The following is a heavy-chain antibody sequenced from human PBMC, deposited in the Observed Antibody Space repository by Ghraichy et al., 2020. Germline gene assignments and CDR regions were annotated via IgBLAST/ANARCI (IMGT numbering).Heavy chain of an antibody. V-gene: IGHV3-53*01. CDR3: ARSITMYGMDV. Sequence: GGSLRLSCAASGFTVSSNYMSWVRQAPGKGLEWVSVIYSGGSTYYADSVKGRFTISRDNSKNTLYLQMNSLRAEDTAVYYCARSITMYGMDVWGQGNTVTVSS. CDR1: GFTVSSNY. J-gene: IGHJ6*02. D-gene: IGHD3-10*01. CDR2: IYSGGST.